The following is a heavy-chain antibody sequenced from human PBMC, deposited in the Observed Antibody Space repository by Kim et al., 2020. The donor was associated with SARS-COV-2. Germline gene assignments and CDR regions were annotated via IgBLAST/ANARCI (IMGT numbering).Heavy chain of an antibody. V-gene: IGHV4-34*01. CDR1: GGSFSGYY. D-gene: IGHD6-19*01. J-gene: IGHJ4*02. CDR2: INHSGST. Sequence: SETLSLTCAVYGGSFSGYYWSWIRQPPGKGLEWIGEINHSGSTNYNPSLKSRVTISVDTSKNQFSLKLSSVTAADTAVYYCARGGGAVAGHHPFDYWGQGTLVTVSS. CDR3: ARGGGAVAGHHPFDY.